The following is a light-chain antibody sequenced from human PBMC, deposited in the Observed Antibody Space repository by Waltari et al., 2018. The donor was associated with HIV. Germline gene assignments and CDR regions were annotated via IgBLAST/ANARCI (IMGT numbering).Light chain of an antibody. J-gene: IGKJ5*01. Sequence: EIVLTQSPGTLSLSPGERATLSYRASQSVSSTYLAWYQQKPGQAPRLLIYGASSRATGIPDRFSGSGSGTDFTLAISRVEPEDFAAYYCQQYGNSLITFGQGTRLAIK. CDR2: GAS. V-gene: IGKV3-20*01. CDR1: QSVSSTY. CDR3: QQYGNSLIT.